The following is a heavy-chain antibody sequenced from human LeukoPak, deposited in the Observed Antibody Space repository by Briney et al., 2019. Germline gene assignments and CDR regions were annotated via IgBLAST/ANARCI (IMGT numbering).Heavy chain of an antibody. V-gene: IGHV1-18*01. Sequence: ASVKVSCKASGYTFTTYGIAWVRQAPGQGLEWLGWISTSSGGTNSAQKIQGRVTMTTDTSTSTAYMELRSLRSDDTAVYYCVRDETSAAAPGYWGQGTLVTVSS. J-gene: IGHJ4*02. CDR1: GYTFTTYG. CDR3: VRDETSAAAPGY. CDR2: ISTSSGGT. D-gene: IGHD6-13*01.